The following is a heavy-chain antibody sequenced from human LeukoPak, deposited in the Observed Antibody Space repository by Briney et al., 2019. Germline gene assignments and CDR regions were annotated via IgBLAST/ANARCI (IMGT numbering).Heavy chain of an antibody. CDR3: ARDSSHYLGSSDY. J-gene: IGHJ4*02. D-gene: IGHD6-6*01. V-gene: IGHV3-23*01. CDR1: GFTFSSYP. CDR2: ISESGDVT. Sequence: GGSLRVSCVVSGFTFSSYPMSWVRQAPGKGLEWVSVISESGDVTHYADSMKGRFTISRDNTKNTLNLQMNGLRDEDTAIYYCARDSSHYLGSSDYWGQGILVTVSS.